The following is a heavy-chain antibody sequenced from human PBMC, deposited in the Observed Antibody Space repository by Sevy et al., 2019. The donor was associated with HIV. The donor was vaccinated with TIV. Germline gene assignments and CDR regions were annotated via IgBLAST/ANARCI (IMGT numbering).Heavy chain of an antibody. CDR3: VRDERAIASPFDY. CDR1: GFTLSSYT. V-gene: IGHV3-48*02. D-gene: IGHD2-21*01. CDR2: FDRTDIT. Sequence: GGSLRLSCEASGFTLSSYTMNWVRQSPEKGLEWVATFDRTDITHYADSVKGRFIISRDTAKNSLFLQMNSLRDDDTAMYFCVRDERAIASPFDYWGRGTLVTVSS. J-gene: IGHJ4*02.